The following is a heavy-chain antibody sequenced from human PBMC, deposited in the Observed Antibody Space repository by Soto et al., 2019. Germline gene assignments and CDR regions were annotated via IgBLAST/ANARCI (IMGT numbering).Heavy chain of an antibody. CDR2: ISSSGSTI. CDR1: GFTFSSYE. J-gene: IGHJ4*02. Sequence: EVQLVESGGGLVQPGGSLRLSCAASGFTFSSYEMNWVRQAPGKGLEWGSYISSSGSTIYYADSVKGRFTISRDNAKNSLYLQMNSLRAEDTAVYYCARAVDTAMVTLYYFDYWGQGTLVTVSS. D-gene: IGHD5-18*01. V-gene: IGHV3-48*03. CDR3: ARAVDTAMVTLYYFDY.